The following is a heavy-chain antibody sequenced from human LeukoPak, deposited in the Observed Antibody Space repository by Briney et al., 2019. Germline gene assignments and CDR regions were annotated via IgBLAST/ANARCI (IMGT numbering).Heavy chain of an antibody. V-gene: IGHV4-59*12. D-gene: IGHD6-19*01. Sequence: PPETLSVTCTETGGSISSYYWSWIRHPPGKGLEWIGYIYYSGSTNYNPSLKSRVTISVDKSKDQFSLRLSSVTAADTAVYYCARGYSSGWFNYWGQGTLVTVSS. CDR1: GGSISSYY. CDR3: ARGYSSGWFNY. CDR2: IYYSGST. J-gene: IGHJ4*02.